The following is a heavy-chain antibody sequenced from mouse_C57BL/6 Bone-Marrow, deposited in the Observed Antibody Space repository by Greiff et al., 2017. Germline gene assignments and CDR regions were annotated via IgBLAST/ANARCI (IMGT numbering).Heavy chain of an antibody. D-gene: IGHD2-4*01. CDR3: ARPPIYYDYDDGYYAMDY. CDR2: ISSGGSYT. J-gene: IGHJ4*01. Sequence: EVQRVESGGALVKPGGSLTLSCAASGFTFSSYGLSWVRQTPDKRLEWVATISSGGSYTYYPDSVKGRFTIARDNAKNTLYLQMSSLKSEDTAMYYCARPPIYYDYDDGYYAMDYGGQGTSVTVSS. CDR1: GFTFSSYG. V-gene: IGHV5-6*01.